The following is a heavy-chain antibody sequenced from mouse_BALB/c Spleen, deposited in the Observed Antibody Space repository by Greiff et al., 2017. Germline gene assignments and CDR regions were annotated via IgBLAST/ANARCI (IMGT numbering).Heavy chain of an antibody. CDR1: GYSITSDYA. J-gene: IGHJ2*01. V-gene: IGHV3-2*02. CDR3: AREGVYYFDY. CDR2: ISYSGST. Sequence: EVKLMESGPGLVKPSQSLSLTCTVTGYSITSDYAWNWIRQFPGNKLEWMGYISYSGSTSYNPSLKSRISITRDTSKNQFFLQLNSVTTEDTATYYCAREGVYYFDYWGQGTTLTVSS.